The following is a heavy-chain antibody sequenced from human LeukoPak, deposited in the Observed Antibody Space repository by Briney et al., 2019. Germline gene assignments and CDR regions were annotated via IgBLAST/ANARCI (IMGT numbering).Heavy chain of an antibody. CDR1: GGTFSSYA. CDR3: ARIAVAGYYYYYMDV. Sequence: ASVKVSCKASGGTFSSYAISWVRQAPGQGLEWMGGIIPIFGTANYAQKFQGRVTITTDESTSTAYMELSSLRSEDTAVYYCARIAVAGYYYYYMDVWGKGTTVTVSS. D-gene: IGHD6-19*01. V-gene: IGHV1-69*05. J-gene: IGHJ6*03. CDR2: IIPIFGTA.